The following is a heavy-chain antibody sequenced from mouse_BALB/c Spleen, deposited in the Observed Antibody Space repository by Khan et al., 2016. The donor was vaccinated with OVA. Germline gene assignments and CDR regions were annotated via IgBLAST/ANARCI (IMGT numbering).Heavy chain of an antibody. CDR1: GYTFTDYV. CDR2: IYPGSDST. J-gene: IGHJ3*01. D-gene: IGHD4-1*01. Sequence: QVQLQQSGPELVKPGASVKMSCKASGYTFTDYVMNWVKQRNGQGLEWIGQIYPGSDSTYYNEKFKGKATLTADRSSRTAYMQLSNLTSEDSAVXFCGRAGWDVLAYWGQGTLVTVSA. V-gene: IGHV1-77*01. CDR3: GRAGWDVLAY.